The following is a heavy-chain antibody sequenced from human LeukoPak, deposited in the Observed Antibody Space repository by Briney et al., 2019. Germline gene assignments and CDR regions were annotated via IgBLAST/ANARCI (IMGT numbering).Heavy chain of an antibody. D-gene: IGHD2-21*01. Sequence: GGSLRLSCAASGFTFSSYSMNWVRQAPGKGLEWVSSISSSSSYIYYADSVKGRFTISRDNAKNSVYLQMNSLRAEDTAVYYCARDPGGGARRAFDIWGQGTMVTVSS. CDR2: ISSSSSYI. V-gene: IGHV3-21*01. CDR3: ARDPGGGARRAFDI. J-gene: IGHJ3*02. CDR1: GFTFSSYS.